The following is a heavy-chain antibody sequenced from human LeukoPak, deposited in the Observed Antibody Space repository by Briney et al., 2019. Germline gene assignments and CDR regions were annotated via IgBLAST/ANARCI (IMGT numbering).Heavy chain of an antibody. CDR3: ARDEDYDFWSGYPTPDY. CDR1: GYTFTGYY. V-gene: IGHV1-2*02. J-gene: IGHJ4*02. Sequence: ASVKVSCKASGYTFTGYYMHWVRQAPGQGLEWMGWINPNSGGTNYAQKFQGRVTMTRDTSISTAYMELSRLRSDDTAVYYCARDEDYDFWSGYPTPDYWGQGTLVTVSS. D-gene: IGHD3-3*01. CDR2: INPNSGGT.